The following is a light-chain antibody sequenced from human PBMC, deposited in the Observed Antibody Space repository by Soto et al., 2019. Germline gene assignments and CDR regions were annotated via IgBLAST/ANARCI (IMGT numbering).Light chain of an antibody. Sequence: EIVLTQSPGTLSLSPGDKVTLSCRASQSISSSFLAWYQQKSGQAPRLLIYSAASRATGVPDRFSGGGSGTDFTLTIRRLEPEDFAVYYCHQYGSSPPYTFGQGTKLEI. V-gene: IGKV3-20*01. CDR2: SAA. CDR3: HQYGSSPPYT. J-gene: IGKJ2*01. CDR1: QSISSSF.